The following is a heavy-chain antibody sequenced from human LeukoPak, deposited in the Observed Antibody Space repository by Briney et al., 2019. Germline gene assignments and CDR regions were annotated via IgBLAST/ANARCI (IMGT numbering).Heavy chain of an antibody. D-gene: IGHD3-10*01. J-gene: IGHJ4*02. Sequence: PGGSLRLSCAASGFIFSKVCMNWVRQAPGKGLEWVGRIKTESEGETKDYAAPVKGRFTVSRDDSKNTFYLVMNSLKIDDTAIYYCTTGIDDGGGYWGQGTLVTVSS. CDR1: GFIFSKVC. V-gene: IGHV3-15*07. CDR3: TTGIDDGGGY. CDR2: IKTESEGETK.